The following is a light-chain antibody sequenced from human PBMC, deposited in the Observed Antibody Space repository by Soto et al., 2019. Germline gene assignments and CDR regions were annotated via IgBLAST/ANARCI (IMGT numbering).Light chain of an antibody. CDR3: QQCRTSQCT. CDR2: GAS. Sequence: EIVLTQSPGTLSLSPGERATLSCRASQSISSYLAWYQQKLGQAPRLLIYGASSRATGIPDRFSGSGSGTDFTLNIGRLEPADFAVYYCQQCRTSQCTFGQGTKLEIK. CDR1: QSISSY. V-gene: IGKV3-20*01. J-gene: IGKJ2*02.